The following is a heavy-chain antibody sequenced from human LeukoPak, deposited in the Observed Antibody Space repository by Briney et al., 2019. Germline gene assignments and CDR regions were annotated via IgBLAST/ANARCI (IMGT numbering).Heavy chain of an antibody. CDR1: GGSFSGYY. CDR2: INHSGNT. J-gene: IGHJ4*02. CDR3: AAQPDF. V-gene: IGHV4-34*01. Sequence: PSETLSLTCAVYGGSFSGYYWSWIRQPPGKGLEWIGEINHSGNTNSNPSLKSRVTISVDTSKNQFSLNLTSVTAADTAVYYCAAQPDFWGQGTLATVSS.